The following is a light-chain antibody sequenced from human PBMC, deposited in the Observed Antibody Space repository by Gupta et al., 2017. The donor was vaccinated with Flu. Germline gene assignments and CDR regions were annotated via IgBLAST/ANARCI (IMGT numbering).Light chain of an antibody. CDR3: MQGSRWPWA. Sequence: DVVMTQSPLSLPVTLGQPASISCRSSQSLAYSDGNTYLHWFQQRPGQSPRRLIYQVSHRESGVPDRFSGSGSGTDFTLKISRVEAEDVGVYYCMQGSRWPWAFGQGTKVEIK. CDR1: QSLAYSDGNTY. V-gene: IGKV2-30*01. J-gene: IGKJ1*01. CDR2: QVS.